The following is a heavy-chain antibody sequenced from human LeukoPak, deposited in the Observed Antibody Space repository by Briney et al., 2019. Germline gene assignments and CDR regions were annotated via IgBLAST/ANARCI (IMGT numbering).Heavy chain of an antibody. CDR2: IRYDGSNK. CDR1: GFTFSSYG. CDR3: AKDKKGYSYGYYYYYYMDV. D-gene: IGHD5-18*01. V-gene: IGHV3-30*02. J-gene: IGHJ6*03. Sequence: GGSLRLSCAASGFTFSSYGMHWVRQAPGKGLEWVAFIRYDGSNKYYADSEKGRFTISRDNSKNTLYLQMNSLRAEDTAVYYCAKDKKGYSYGYYYYYYMDVWGKGTTVTVSS.